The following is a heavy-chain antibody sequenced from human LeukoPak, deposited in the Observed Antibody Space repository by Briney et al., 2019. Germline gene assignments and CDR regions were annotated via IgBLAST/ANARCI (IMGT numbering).Heavy chain of an antibody. Sequence: GGSLRLSCAASGFTFDNYVMAWFRQAPGKGLEWVSTISAVFASTYSADSVKGRFTISRDNSKSTLYLQMNSLRAEDTAGYYCAKDVFSGSGRAGHMDVWGKGPTVTVSS. J-gene: IGHJ6*03. V-gene: IGHV3-23*01. CDR3: AKDVFSGSGRAGHMDV. D-gene: IGHD3-10*01. CDR1: GFTFDNYV. CDR2: ISAVFAST.